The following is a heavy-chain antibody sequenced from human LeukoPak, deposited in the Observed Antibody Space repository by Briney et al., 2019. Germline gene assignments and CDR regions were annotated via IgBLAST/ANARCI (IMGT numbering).Heavy chain of an antibody. V-gene: IGHV1-18*01. CDR1: RYTFTSYG. CDR3: AREGYSSRPNKKDL. CDR2: ISDYNGNT. D-gene: IGHD6-13*01. Sequence: ASVTVTCKASRYTFTSYGISWVRQAPAQGVEGMGWISDYNGNTNYAQKLQGRVTMTTHPSTSTAYMELRSLRPDDTAVYYWAREGYSSRPNKKDLGGQETLVSV. J-gene: IGHJ4*02.